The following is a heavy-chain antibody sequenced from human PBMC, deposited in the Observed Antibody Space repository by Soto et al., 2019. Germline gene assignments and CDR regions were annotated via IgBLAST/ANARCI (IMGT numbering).Heavy chain of an antibody. Sequence: PSETLSLTCTVSGGSIKDFYCSWIRQPPGKGLEWIGYIYYSGSTDYNPSLKGRVTISVDTSKNQFSLKLRSVTAADTAVYYCARVGGVAARTFDYWGQGTLVTVSS. D-gene: IGHD6-6*01. CDR2: IYYSGST. CDR1: GGSIKDFY. V-gene: IGHV4-59*01. CDR3: ARVGGVAARTFDY. J-gene: IGHJ4*02.